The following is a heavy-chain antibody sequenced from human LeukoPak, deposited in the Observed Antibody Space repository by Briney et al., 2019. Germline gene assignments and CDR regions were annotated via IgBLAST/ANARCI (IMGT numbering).Heavy chain of an antibody. D-gene: IGHD1/OR15-1a*01. J-gene: IGHJ4*02. Sequence: SETLSLTCAVAGVPVNDFHWSWIRQSPGRGLEWLGWISDSGTINYNPSFRSRLAISADTSKSQLSLELTSVTAADTAVYYCARHVEHAAYFRYWGQGSLVTVSS. V-gene: IGHV4-59*08. CDR1: GVPVNDFH. CDR3: ARHVEHAAYFRY. CDR2: ISDSGTI.